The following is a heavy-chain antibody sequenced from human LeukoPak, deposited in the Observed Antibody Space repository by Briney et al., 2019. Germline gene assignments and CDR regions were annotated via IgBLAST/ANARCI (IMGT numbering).Heavy chain of an antibody. V-gene: IGHV4-39*01. J-gene: IGHJ4*02. CDR3: ARHPRVGAIQIDY. CDR2: IYYSGST. D-gene: IGHD1-26*01. Sequence: SETLSLTCTVSGGSISSSSYYWGWIRQPPGKGLEWIGSIYYSGSTYYNPSLKSRVTISVDTSKNQFSLKLSSVTAADTAVYYCARHPRVGAIQIDYWGQGTLVTVSS. CDR1: GGSISSSSYY.